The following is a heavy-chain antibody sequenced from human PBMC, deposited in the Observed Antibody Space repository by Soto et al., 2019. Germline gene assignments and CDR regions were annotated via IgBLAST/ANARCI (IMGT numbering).Heavy chain of an antibody. CDR3: ARDLPQYCSSTSCYLDY. V-gene: IGHV1-69*13. D-gene: IGHD2-2*01. CDR1: GGTFSSYA. J-gene: IGHJ4*02. Sequence: ASVKVSCKASGGTFSSYAISWVRQAPGQGLEWMGGIIPIFGTANYAQKFQGRVTITADESTSTAYMELSSLRSEDTAVYYCARDLPQYCSSTSCYLDYWGQGTLVTVSS. CDR2: IIPIFGTA.